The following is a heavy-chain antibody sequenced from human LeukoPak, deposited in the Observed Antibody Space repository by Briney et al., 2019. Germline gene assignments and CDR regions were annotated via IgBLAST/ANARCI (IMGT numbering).Heavy chain of an antibody. D-gene: IGHD3-10*01. CDR2: MNPNSGNT. Sequence: GASVKVSCKASGYTFTSYDINWVRQATGQGLEWMGWMNPNSGNTGYAQKFQGRVTMTRDTSTSTVYMELSSLRPDDTAVYYCARVSASGGFDDHWGQGSLVTVSS. V-gene: IGHV1-8*01. CDR3: ARVSASGGFDDH. CDR1: GYTFTSYD. J-gene: IGHJ5*02.